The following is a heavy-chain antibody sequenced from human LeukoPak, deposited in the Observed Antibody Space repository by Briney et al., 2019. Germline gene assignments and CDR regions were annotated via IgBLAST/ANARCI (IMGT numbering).Heavy chain of an antibody. CDR1: GFTFSSYA. CDR3: AREGWIAAAGTHLFDP. J-gene: IGHJ5*02. CDR2: ISYDGSNK. D-gene: IGHD6-13*01. V-gene: IGHV3-30-3*01. Sequence: PGGSLRLACAASGFTFSSYAMHWVRQAPGKGLGWVAVISYDGSNKYYADSVKGRFTISRDNSKNTLYLQMNSLRAEDTAVYYCAREGWIAAAGTHLFDPWGQGTLVTVSS.